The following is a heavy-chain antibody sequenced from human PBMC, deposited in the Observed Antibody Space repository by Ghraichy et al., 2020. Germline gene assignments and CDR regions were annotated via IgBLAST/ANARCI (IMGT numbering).Heavy chain of an antibody. D-gene: IGHD3-10*01. CDR2: ISGSGGST. CDR1: GFTFSSYA. CDR3: AKGYGSGSSGGRYFQH. Sequence: LSLTCAASGFTFSSYAMSWVRQAPGKGLEWVSAISGSGGSTYYADSVKGRFTISRDNSKNTLYLQMNSLRAEDTAVYYCAKGYGSGSSGGRYFQHWGQGTLVTVSS. V-gene: IGHV3-23*01. J-gene: IGHJ1*01.